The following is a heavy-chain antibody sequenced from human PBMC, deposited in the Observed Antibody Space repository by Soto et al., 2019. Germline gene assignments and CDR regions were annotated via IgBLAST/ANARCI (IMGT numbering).Heavy chain of an antibody. CDR3: ARDGDIVVVPAATDTPYYYYGMDV. J-gene: IGHJ6*02. Sequence: GASVKVSCKASGYTFTSYGISWVRQAPGQGLEWMGWISAYNGNTNYAQKLQGRVTMTTDTSTSTAYMELRSLRSDDTAVYYCARDGDIVVVPAATDTPYYYYGMDVWGQGTTVTVSS. V-gene: IGHV1-18*04. CDR2: ISAYNGNT. D-gene: IGHD2-2*01. CDR1: GYTFTSYG.